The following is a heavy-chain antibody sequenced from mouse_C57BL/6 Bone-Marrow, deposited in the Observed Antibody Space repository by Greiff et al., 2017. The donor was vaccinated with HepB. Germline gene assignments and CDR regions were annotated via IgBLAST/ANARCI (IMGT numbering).Heavy chain of an antibody. Sequence: VQLQQSGAELVKPGASVKLSCKASGYTFTSYWMHWVKQRPGQGLEWIGMIHPNSGSTNYNEKFKSKATLTVDKSSSTAYMQLSSLTSEDSAVYYCADDGYEGFAYWGQGTLVTVSA. CDR3: ADDGYEGFAY. D-gene: IGHD2-3*01. V-gene: IGHV1-64*01. CDR1: GYTFTSYW. CDR2: IHPNSGST. J-gene: IGHJ3*01.